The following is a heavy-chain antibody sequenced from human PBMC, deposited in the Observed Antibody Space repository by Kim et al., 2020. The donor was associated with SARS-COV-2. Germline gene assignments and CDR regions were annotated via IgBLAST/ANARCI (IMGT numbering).Heavy chain of an antibody. CDR3: AKDHHRHLMVRGVGGFDY. J-gene: IGHJ4*02. V-gene: IGHV3-23*01. Sequence: KGRFTISRDNAKNTLYLQMNSLRAEDTAVYYCAKDHHRHLMVRGVGGFDYWGQGTLVTVSS. D-gene: IGHD3-10*01.